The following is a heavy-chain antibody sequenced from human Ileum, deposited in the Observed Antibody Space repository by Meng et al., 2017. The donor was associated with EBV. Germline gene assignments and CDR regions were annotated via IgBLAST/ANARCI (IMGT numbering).Heavy chain of an antibody. CDR2: ITSSGHAV. CDR1: GITFSDYN. Sequence: LVESGGGLVNPGGSLRLSCADSGITFSDYNMSWIRQAPGKGLECLSYITSSGHAVEYADSVKGRFNISRDHAKNSLYLQMNSLRAEDTAVYYCARENSGGFSGCDYWGQGTLVTVSS. J-gene: IGHJ4*02. V-gene: IGHV3-11*01. D-gene: IGHD5-12*01. CDR3: ARENSGGFSGCDY.